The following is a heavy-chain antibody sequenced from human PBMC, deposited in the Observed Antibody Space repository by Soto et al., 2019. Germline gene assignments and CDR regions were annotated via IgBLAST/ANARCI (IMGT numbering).Heavy chain of an antibody. V-gene: IGHV3-30*03. D-gene: IGHD3-10*01. CDR2: ISYDGGLQ. Sequence: QAQLVESGGGVVQPGRSLRLSCAASGFTFSSYGMHWVRQAPGTGLEWVAVISYDGGLQHYADSVKGRFTISRDNSKNMVLLQMTSLRAEATAVYYCVSVRGYGHASVPYSWGQGTLVSVSS. CDR3: VSVRGYGHASVPYS. J-gene: IGHJ4*02. CDR1: GFTFSSYG.